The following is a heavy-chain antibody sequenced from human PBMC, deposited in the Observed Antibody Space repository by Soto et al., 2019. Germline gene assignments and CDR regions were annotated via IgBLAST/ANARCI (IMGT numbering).Heavy chain of an antibody. Sequence: GGSLRLSCAASGFSFSIYAMTWVRQAPGRGLEWVSGISASGGDTYYADSVKGRFTVSRDNSKNTLYLQMSSLRAEDTAVYYCAKTRELRLNYFDYWGQGTLVTVSS. V-gene: IGHV3-23*01. CDR2: ISASGGDT. CDR1: GFSFSIYA. CDR3: AKTRELRLNYFDY. J-gene: IGHJ4*02. D-gene: IGHD1-7*01.